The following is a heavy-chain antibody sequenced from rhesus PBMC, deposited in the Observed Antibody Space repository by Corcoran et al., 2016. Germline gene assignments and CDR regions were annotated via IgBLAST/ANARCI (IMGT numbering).Heavy chain of an antibody. CDR3: VRGGGGYCSGGVCYAIFDY. Sequence: QLQLQESGPGLVKPSETLSVTCAVSGGSISSSYWSWIRLDPGRGREWIGYIYGSGSSTNYNPSLKRLVTLSVATSKNQFSLKLSSVTAADTAVYYCVRGGGGYCSGGVCYAIFDYWGQGVLVTVSS. CDR1: GGSISSSY. D-gene: IGHD2-8*01. J-gene: IGHJ4*01. V-gene: IGHV4-169*01. CDR2: IYGSGSST.